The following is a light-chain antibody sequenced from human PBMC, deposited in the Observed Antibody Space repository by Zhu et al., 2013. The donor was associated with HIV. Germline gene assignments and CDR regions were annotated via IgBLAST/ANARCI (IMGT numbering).Light chain of an antibody. CDR2: AAS. Sequence: DIQLTQSPSFLSASVRDRVTITCRASQGISSYLAWYQQKPGEAPKLLIYAASTLQTGVPSRFSGSGSGTDFTLTINSVQSEDFATYYCQQYYDYPQTFGQGTTVDIK. CDR1: QGISSY. J-gene: IGKJ1*01. V-gene: IGKV1-9*01. CDR3: QQYYDYPQT.